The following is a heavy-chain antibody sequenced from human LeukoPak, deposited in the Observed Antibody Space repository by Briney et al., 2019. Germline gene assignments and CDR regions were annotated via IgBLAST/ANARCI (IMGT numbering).Heavy chain of an antibody. CDR3: ERSLAMVRGYYYYYYMDV. Sequence: ASVKVSCKASGYTFTSYYIHWVRQAPGQGLDWMGIINTRGGSISYAQKFQGRVTITADESTSTAYMELSSLRSEDTAVYYCERSLAMVRGYYYYYYMDVWGKGTTVTISS. J-gene: IGHJ6*03. CDR2: INTRGGSI. D-gene: IGHD3-10*01. V-gene: IGHV1-46*01. CDR1: GYTFTSYY.